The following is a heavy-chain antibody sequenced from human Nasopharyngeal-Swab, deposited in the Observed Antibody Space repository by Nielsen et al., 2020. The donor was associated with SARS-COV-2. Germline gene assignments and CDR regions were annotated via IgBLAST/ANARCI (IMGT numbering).Heavy chain of an antibody. V-gene: IGHV1-8*01. J-gene: IGHJ6*02. Sequence: ASVKVSCKASGYTFTSYDINWVRQATGQGLEWMGWMNPNSGNTGYAQKFQGRVTMTRNTSISTAYMELSSLRSEDTAVYYCARAGKYYDFWSGSPGGMDVWGQGTTVTVSS. D-gene: IGHD3-3*01. CDR1: GYTFTSYD. CDR2: MNPNSGNT. CDR3: ARAGKYYDFWSGSPGGMDV.